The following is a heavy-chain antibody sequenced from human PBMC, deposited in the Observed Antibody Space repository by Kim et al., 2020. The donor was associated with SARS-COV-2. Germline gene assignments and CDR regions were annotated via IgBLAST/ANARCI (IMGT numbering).Heavy chain of an antibody. CDR1: GFSLSGSW. J-gene: IGHJ4*02. D-gene: IGHD2-15*01. CDR2: IKEDGSDQ. Sequence: GGSLRLSCVAPGFSLSGSWMSWVRQAPGKGLEWVADIKEDGSDQHYVDSVKGRFTISRDNDKNSLYLQMNSLRSEDTAVYYCARDRGDCRGVPCYFILDYWGQGTLVTVSS. CDR3: ARDRGDCRGVPCYFILDY. V-gene: IGHV3-7*03.